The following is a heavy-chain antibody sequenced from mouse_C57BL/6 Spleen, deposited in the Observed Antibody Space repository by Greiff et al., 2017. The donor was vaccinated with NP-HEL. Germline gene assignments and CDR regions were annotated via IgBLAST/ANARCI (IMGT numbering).Heavy chain of an antibody. CDR3: AREGYYGSSLGYFDY. V-gene: IGHV3-6*01. Sequence: EVQLQESGPGLVKPSQSLSLTCSVTGYSITSGYYWNWIRQFPGNKLEWMGYISYDGSNNYNPSLKNRISITRDTSKNQFFLKLNSVTTEDTATYYCAREGYYGSSLGYFDYWGQGTTLTVSS. CDR1: GYSITSGYY. D-gene: IGHD1-1*01. CDR2: ISYDGSN. J-gene: IGHJ2*01.